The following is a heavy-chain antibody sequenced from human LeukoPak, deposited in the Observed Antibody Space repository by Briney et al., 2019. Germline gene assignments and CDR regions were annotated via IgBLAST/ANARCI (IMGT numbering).Heavy chain of an antibody. D-gene: IGHD1-20*01. CDR3: ARAPSITGTSGSYYYYMDV. V-gene: IGHV1-46*01. J-gene: IGHJ6*03. CDR2: INPSGGST. Sequence: ASVKVSCKAFGYTFTSYYLHWVRQAPGQGLEWMGIINPSGGSTNYAQKFQGRVTMTRDMSTSTVYMELSSLRSEDTAVYYCARAPSITGTSGSYYYYMDVWGKGTTVTVSS. CDR1: GYTFTSYY.